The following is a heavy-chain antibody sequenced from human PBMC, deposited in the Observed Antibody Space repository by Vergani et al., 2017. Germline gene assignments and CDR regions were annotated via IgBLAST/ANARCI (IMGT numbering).Heavy chain of an antibody. CDR1: GGTFSSYA. D-gene: IGHD2-2*01. J-gene: IGHJ4*02. CDR2: IIPIFGTA. Sequence: QVQLVQSGAEVKKPGSSVKVSCKASGGTFSSYAISWVRQAPGQGLEWMGGIIPIFGTANYAQKFQGRVTITADESTSTAYMELSSLRSEDTAVYYCAKDIKIVVVPAAASGYWGQGTLVTVSS. CDR3: AKDIKIVVVPAAASGY. V-gene: IGHV1-69*01.